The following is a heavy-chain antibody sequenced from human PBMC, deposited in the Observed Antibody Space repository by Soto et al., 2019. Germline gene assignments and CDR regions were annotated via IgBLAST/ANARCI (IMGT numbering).Heavy chain of an antibody. V-gene: IGHV3-43*02. CDR2: ISGDGGST. CDR3: AKTASGSSWYYYYYGMDV. D-gene: IGHD6-13*01. J-gene: IGHJ6*02. CDR1: GFTFDDYA. Sequence: GGSLRLSCAASGFTFDDYAMHWVRQAPGKGLEWVSLISGDGGSTYYADSVKGRFTISRDNSKNSLYLQMNSLRTEDPALYYWAKTASGSSWYYYYYGMDVWGQGTTVTVSS.